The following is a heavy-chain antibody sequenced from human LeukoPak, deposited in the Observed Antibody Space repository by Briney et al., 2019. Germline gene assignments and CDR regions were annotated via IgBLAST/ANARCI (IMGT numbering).Heavy chain of an antibody. J-gene: IGHJ4*02. D-gene: IGHD2-15*01. CDR1: GFSLSTSGMC. CDR2: IDWDNDK. Sequence: SGPALVKPTQTLTLTCTFSGFSLSTSGMCVNWIRQPPGKALEWLARIDWDNDKYYSTSLKTRLTISKDTSKNQVVLTMTNMDPVDTAMYYCARISGTYGSTPDYWGQGTLVTVSS. V-gene: IGHV2-70*11. CDR3: ARISGTYGSTPDY.